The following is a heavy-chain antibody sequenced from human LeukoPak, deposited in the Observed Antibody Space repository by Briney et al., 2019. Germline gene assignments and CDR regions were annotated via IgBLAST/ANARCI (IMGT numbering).Heavy chain of an antibody. CDR2: MDEYGSDI. Sequence: PGGSLRLSCVVSGFDFSGFSMSCVRQAPGKGLEWVAIMDEYGSDIFYVESVKGRFIISRANARNSLYLQMNNLRAEDTAVYYCARPRGRGSARCNNFDYWGQGTLVTVSS. D-gene: IGHD2-2*01. CDR3: ARPRGRGSARCNNFDY. V-gene: IGHV3-7*01. J-gene: IGHJ4*02. CDR1: GFDFSGFS.